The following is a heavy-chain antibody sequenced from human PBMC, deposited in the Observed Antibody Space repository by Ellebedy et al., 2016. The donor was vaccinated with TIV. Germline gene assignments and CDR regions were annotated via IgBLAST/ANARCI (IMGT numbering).Heavy chain of an antibody. Sequence: ASVKVSCKASGYTFSWYAMHWVRQAPGQSFEWMGWINPANGGTRYSQKFLGRVTITSDTSATTVYMELSSLRSEDTAVYFCARDKPGGDNWFDPWGQGTLVTVSS. V-gene: IGHV1-3*01. J-gene: IGHJ5*02. CDR3: ARDKPGGDNWFDP. D-gene: IGHD3-16*01. CDR1: GYTFSWYA. CDR2: INPANGGT.